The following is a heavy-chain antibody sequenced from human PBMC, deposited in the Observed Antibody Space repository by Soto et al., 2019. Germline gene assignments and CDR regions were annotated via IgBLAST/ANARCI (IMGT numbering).Heavy chain of an antibody. CDR3: ARDQSAYDFWSGPYYYGMDV. V-gene: IGHV4-4*07. J-gene: IGHJ6*02. Sequence: PSETLPLTCTVSGGSISSYYWSWIRQPAGKGLEWIGRIYTSGSTNYNPSLKSRVTMSVDTSKNQFSLKLSSVTAADTAVYYCARDQSAYDFWSGPYYYGMDVWGQGTTVTVSS. CDR2: IYTSGST. D-gene: IGHD3-3*01. CDR1: GGSISSYY.